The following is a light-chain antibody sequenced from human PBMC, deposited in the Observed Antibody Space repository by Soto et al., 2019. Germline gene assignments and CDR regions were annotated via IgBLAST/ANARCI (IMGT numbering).Light chain of an antibody. J-gene: IGKJ1*01. CDR2: AAS. Sequence: AIRMTQSPSSLSASTGDRVTITCRASQGISSYLAWYQQKPGKAPKLLIYAASTLQSGVPSRFSGNGSGTDFTLTISCLQSEDFATYYCQQYYSYRTFGQGTKVEIK. V-gene: IGKV1-8*01. CDR1: QGISSY. CDR3: QQYYSYRT.